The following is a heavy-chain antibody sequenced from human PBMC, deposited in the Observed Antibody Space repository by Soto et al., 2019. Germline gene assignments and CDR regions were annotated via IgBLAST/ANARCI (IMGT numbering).Heavy chain of an antibody. CDR1: EFTFSGRS. J-gene: IGHJ6*03. CDR2: IDKVGTDS. V-gene: IGHV3-74*01. Sequence: EVQLVESGGGLGPPGGSLRLSCAASEFTFSGRSVHWVRQAPGKGLVWVSGIDKVGTDSTYADSVKGRFTSSRDNAKNTVYLQMNSRRGEDTAVYYCARGWFGPDVWGKGTTVTVSS. D-gene: IGHD3-10*01. CDR3: ARGWFGPDV.